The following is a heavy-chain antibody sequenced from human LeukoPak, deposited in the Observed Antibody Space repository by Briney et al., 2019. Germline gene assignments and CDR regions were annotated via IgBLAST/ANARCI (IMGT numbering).Heavy chain of an antibody. J-gene: IGHJ6*03. D-gene: IGHD1-7*01. CDR3: ARVGNSYYYYYMDV. CDR1: GFTFSNYW. CDR2: INQDGSEK. Sequence: GGSLRLSCAASGFTFSNYWMSWVRQAPGKGLEWVANINQDGSEKYYVDSVKGRFTIYRDNAENSLYPQMNSLRAEDTAVYYCARVGNSYYYYYMDVWGKGTTVTVSS. V-gene: IGHV3-7*01.